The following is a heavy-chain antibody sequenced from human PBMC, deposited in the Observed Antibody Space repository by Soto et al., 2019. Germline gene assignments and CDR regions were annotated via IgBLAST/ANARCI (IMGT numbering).Heavy chain of an antibody. CDR2: INHSGST. CDR1: GGSFSGYY. D-gene: IGHD3-10*01. J-gene: IGHJ6*02. V-gene: IGHV4-34*01. Sequence: QVQLQQWGAGLLKPSETLSLTCAVYGGSFSGYYWSWIRQTPGKGLEWIGEINHSGSTNYNPSLKSRVTISVDTSKNQFSLKLSSVTAADTAVYYCARGDMVRGAPTYYYYGMDVWGQGTMVTVSS. CDR3: ARGDMVRGAPTYYYYGMDV.